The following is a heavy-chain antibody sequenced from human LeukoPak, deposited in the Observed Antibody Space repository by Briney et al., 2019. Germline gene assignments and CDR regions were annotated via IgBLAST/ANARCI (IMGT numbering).Heavy chain of an antibody. CDR3: AGDSKSWYAFGY. D-gene: IGHD6-13*01. Sequence: PGGSLRLSCAASGFTFSSYAMSWVRQAPGKGPEWVSGISGSGGYTYYADSVKGRFTISRDNSKNTLYLQMNSLRAEDTAVYYCAGDSKSWYAFGYWGQGTLVTVSS. J-gene: IGHJ4*02. V-gene: IGHV3-23*01. CDR1: GFTFSSYA. CDR2: ISGSGGYT.